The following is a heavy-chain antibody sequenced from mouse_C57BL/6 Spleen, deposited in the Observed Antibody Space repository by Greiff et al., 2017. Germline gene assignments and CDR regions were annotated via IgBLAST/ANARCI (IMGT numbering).Heavy chain of an antibody. J-gene: IGHJ2*01. CDR2: IRNKANNHAT. CDR3: THYGSRGGFDY. Sequence: EVKLMESGGGLVQPGGSMKLSCAASGFTFSDAWMDWVRQSPEKGLEWVAEIRNKANNHATYYAESVKGRFTISRDDSKSSVYLQMNSLRAEDTGIYYCTHYGSRGGFDYWGQGTTLTVSS. CDR1: GFTFSDAW. D-gene: IGHD1-1*01. V-gene: IGHV6-6*01.